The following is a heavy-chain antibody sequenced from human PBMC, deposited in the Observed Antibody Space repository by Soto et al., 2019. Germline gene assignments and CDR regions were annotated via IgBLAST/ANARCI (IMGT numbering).Heavy chain of an antibody. J-gene: IGHJ1*01. D-gene: IGHD6-13*01. CDR1: GYIFTSYY. V-gene: IGHV1-46*01. CDR2: IDPNGGNT. Sequence: ASVKVSCTASGYIFTSYYIHWVRQAPGQGLEWMGVIDPNGGNTNYAQKFQGRVILTRDTSTSTVYLELSSLRSEDTAVFYCARGLVTIAEAIRGYFLQWGQGTLVTVSS. CDR3: ARGLVTIAEAIRGYFLQ.